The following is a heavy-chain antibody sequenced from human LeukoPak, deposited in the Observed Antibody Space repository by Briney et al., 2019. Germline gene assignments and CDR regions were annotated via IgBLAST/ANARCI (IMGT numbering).Heavy chain of an antibody. CDR3: AILGVRGVIPFDY. CDR2: MNPNSGNT. D-gene: IGHD3-10*01. CDR1: GYTFTSYD. Sequence: ASVKVSCKASGYTFTSYDINWVRQATGQGLEWMGWMNPNSGNTGYAQKFQGRVTMTRNTSISTAYMELSRLRSEDTAVYYCAILGVRGVIPFDYWGQGTLVTVSS. J-gene: IGHJ4*02. V-gene: IGHV1-8*01.